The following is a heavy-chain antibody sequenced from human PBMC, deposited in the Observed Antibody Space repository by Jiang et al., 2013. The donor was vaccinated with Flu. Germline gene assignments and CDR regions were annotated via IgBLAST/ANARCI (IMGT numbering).Heavy chain of an antibody. D-gene: IGHD3-22*01. CDR3: VTYYYDSSGYPTGGRFRPDWYFDL. Sequence: WVGWISAYNGNTNYAQKLQGRVTMTTDTSTSTAYMELRSLRSDDTAVYYCVTYYYDSSGYPTGGRFRPDWYFDLWGRGTLVTVSS. CDR2: ISAYNGNT. J-gene: IGHJ2*01. V-gene: IGHV1-18*01.